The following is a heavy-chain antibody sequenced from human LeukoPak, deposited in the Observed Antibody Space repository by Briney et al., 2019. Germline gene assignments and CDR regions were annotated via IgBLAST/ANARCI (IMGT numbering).Heavy chain of an antibody. J-gene: IGHJ4*02. D-gene: IGHD1-1*01. Sequence: SETLSLTCIVSGYSISSGYYWGWVRQPPGKGLEWIANIYHSGSTYYNPSLKSRVTISVDTSKNQFSLKLSSVTAADTAVYYCARRRVQFVATGNYFDHWGQGILVSVSS. V-gene: IGHV4-38-2*02. CDR1: GYSISSGYY. CDR3: ARRRVQFVATGNYFDH. CDR2: IYHSGST.